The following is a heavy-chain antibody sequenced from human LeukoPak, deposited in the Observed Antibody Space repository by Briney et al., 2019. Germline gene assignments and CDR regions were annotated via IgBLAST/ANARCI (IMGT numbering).Heavy chain of an antibody. CDR1: GGSISSYY. CDR3: ARQIAAAGTVDY. CDR2: IYYSGST. Sequence: SETLSLTCTVSGGSISSYYWSWIRQPPGKGLEWIGYIYYSGSTNYNPSLKSRVTISVDTSKNQFSLKLGSVTAADTAVYYCARQIAAAGTVDYWGQGTLVTVSS. D-gene: IGHD6-13*01. J-gene: IGHJ4*02. V-gene: IGHV4-59*01.